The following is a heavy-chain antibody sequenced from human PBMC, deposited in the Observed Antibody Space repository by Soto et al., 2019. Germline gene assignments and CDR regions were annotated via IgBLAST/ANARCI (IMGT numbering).Heavy chain of an antibody. CDR1: GGSISSYY. Sequence: SETLSLTCTVSGGSISSYYWSWIRQPPGKGLEWIGYIYYSGSTNYNPSLKSRVTVSVDTSKNQFSLKLSSVTAADTAVYYCARTKVHSSGGWLGAFDIRGQGTMVTVSS. CDR2: IYYSGST. D-gene: IGHD6-19*01. J-gene: IGHJ3*02. V-gene: IGHV4-59*01. CDR3: ARTKVHSSGGWLGAFDI.